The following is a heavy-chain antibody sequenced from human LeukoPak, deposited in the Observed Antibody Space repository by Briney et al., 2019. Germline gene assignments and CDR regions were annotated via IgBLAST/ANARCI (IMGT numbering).Heavy chain of an antibody. CDR3: ARLDSSGYPPGY. CDR2: IIPIFGTA. J-gene: IGHJ4*02. D-gene: IGHD3-22*01. Sequence: ASVKVSCKASGGTFSSYAISWVRQAPGQGLEWMGGIIPIFGTANYAQKFQGRVTITADKSTSTAYMELSSLRSEDTAVYYCARLDSSGYPPGYWGQGTLVTVSS. CDR1: GGTFSSYA. V-gene: IGHV1-69*06.